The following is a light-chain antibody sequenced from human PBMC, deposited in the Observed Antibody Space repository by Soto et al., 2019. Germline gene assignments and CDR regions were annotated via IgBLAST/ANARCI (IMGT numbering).Light chain of an antibody. V-gene: IGKV3-20*01. J-gene: IGKJ5*01. Sequence: EIVLTQSPGTLSLSPGERATLSFMASQSVSSRLAWYQQKPGQAPRLLISGASSRATGIPDRFSGSGSATDFTLTISRLEPEDFALYYCQQYGSSPITFGQGTRLEI. CDR3: QQYGSSPIT. CDR2: GAS. CDR1: QSVSSR.